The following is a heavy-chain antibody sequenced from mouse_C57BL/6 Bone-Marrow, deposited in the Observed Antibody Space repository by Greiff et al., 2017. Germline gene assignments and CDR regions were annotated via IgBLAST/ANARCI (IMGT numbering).Heavy chain of an antibody. CDR3: ARRIYYGIFAY. Sequence: EVKLMESGPGLVKPSQSLSLTCSVTGYSITSGYYWNWIRQFPGNKLEWMGYISYDGSNNYNPSLKNRISITRDTSKNQFFLKLNSVTTEDTATYYCARRIYYGIFAYWGQGTLVTVSA. D-gene: IGHD2-1*01. CDR1: GYSITSGYY. V-gene: IGHV3-6*01. J-gene: IGHJ3*01. CDR2: ISYDGSN.